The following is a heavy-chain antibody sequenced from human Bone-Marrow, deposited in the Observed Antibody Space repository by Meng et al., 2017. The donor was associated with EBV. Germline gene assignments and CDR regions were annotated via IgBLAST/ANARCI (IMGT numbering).Heavy chain of an antibody. CDR1: GASQNHSNYY. V-gene: IGHV4-39*07. J-gene: IGHJ4*02. D-gene: IGHD4-17*01. CDR2: FYSVTTT. Sequence: QVYVSWPGLVEASENLALSCPCSGASQNHSNYYWGWIRQPPGKGLEWIGTFYSVTTTFYNPSLRSRLAISVDTSKNQFSLRLTSLTAADTAVYYCVRGYDYGDYVDYWGQGTLVTVAS. CDR3: VRGYDYGDYVDY.